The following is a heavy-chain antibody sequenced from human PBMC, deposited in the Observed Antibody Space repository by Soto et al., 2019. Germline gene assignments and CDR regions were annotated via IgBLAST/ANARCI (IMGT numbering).Heavy chain of an antibody. D-gene: IGHD6-6*01. CDR2: IYSGGST. V-gene: IGHV3-53*01. CDR1: GFSVTSKY. J-gene: IGHJ4*02. Sequence: EVHLVESGGGLIHPGGSLRLSCAASGFSVTSKYMTWVRQAPGKGLEWVSVIYSGGSTYYADSVKGRFTISRDNSKNTLYLQMNSLRAEDTAMYYCATIAARPDWGQGTLVTVSS. CDR3: ATIAARPD.